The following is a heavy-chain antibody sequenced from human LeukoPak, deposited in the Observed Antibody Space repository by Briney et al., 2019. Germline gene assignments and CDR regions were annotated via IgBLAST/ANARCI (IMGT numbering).Heavy chain of an antibody. CDR1: GGSFSGYY. D-gene: IGHD3-3*01. CDR2: INHSGST. V-gene: IGHV4-34*01. Sequence: SEPLSLTCAVYGGSFSGYYWSWIRHPPGKGLEWIGEINHSGSTTYTPSLKSRVTISVDTSKNHFSLRLSSVTAADTAVYYCARKVTYYDFWSGYFSGNWFDPWGQGTLVTVSS. J-gene: IGHJ5*02. CDR3: ARKVTYYDFWSGYFSGNWFDP.